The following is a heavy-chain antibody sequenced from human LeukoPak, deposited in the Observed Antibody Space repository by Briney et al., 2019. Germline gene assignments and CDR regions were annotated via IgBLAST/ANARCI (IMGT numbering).Heavy chain of an antibody. CDR2: ISSSSSTI. D-gene: IGHD3-10*01. J-gene: IGHJ5*02. CDR3: AKDLYTMVRGVSPDYNWFDP. CDR1: GFTFSSYS. V-gene: IGHV3-48*01. Sequence: PGGSLSLSCAASGFTFSSYSMNWVSQAPGKGLEWVSYISSSSSTIYYADSVKGRFTISRDNSKNTLYLQMNSLRAEDTAVYYCAKDLYTMVRGVSPDYNWFDPWGQGTLVTVSS.